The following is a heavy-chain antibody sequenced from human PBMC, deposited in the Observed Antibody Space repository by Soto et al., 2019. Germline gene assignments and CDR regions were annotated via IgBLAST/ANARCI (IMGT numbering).Heavy chain of an antibody. CDR3: ARDLAGGSGSYSHSDY. V-gene: IGHV1-69*08. CDR1: GGTFSSYT. CDR2: IIPILGIA. D-gene: IGHD3-10*01. J-gene: IGHJ4*02. Sequence: QVQLVQSGAEVKKPGSSVKVSCKASGGTFSSYTISWVRQAPGQGLEWMGRIIPILGIANYAQKFQGRVTITADKSTSTAYMALSSLRSEDTAVYYCARDLAGGSGSYSHSDYWGQGTLVTVSS.